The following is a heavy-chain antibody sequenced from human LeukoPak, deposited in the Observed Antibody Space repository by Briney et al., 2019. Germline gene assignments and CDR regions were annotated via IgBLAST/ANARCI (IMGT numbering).Heavy chain of an antibody. V-gene: IGHV3-7*01. J-gene: IGHJ6*02. CDR3: ARAVVNRYGYHYGMDV. D-gene: IGHD3-16*02. CDR2: IKKDGSEK. CDR1: GFTFSNYW. Sequence: PGGSLRLSCAASGFTFSNYWMTWVRQAPGKGLEWMATIKKDGSEKYYVDSVKGRFTISRDNAKNSLYLQMNSLRAEDTAVYYCARAVVNRYGYHYGMDVWGQGTTVTVSS.